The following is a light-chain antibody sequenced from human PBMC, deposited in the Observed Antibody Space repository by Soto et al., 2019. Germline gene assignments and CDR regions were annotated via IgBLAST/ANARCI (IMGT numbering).Light chain of an antibody. CDR2: NNN. CDR1: TSNIGRNT. Sequence: QPVLTQPPSASGPPGQRVTISCSGSTSNIGRNTVNWYQQLPGTAPHLLIYNNNQRPSGVPDRFSGSKSGTSASLAISGLQSEDEADYYCAAWDDSLNDYVFGAGTKLTVL. J-gene: IGLJ1*01. V-gene: IGLV1-44*01. CDR3: AAWDDSLNDYV.